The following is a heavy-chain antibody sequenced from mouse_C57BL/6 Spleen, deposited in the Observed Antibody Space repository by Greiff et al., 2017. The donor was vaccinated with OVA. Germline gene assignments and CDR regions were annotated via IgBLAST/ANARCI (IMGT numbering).Heavy chain of an antibody. CDR1: GYTFTDYY. Sequence: EVQLQQSGPVLVKPGASVKMSCKASGYTFTDYYMNWVKQSHGKSLEWIGVINPYNGGTSYNQKFKGKATLTVDKSSSTAYMELNSLTSEDSAVYYCARWGYGRDWYFDVWGTGTTVTVSS. J-gene: IGHJ1*03. CDR3: ARWGYGRDWYFDV. D-gene: IGHD1-1*01. V-gene: IGHV1-19*01. CDR2: INPYNGGT.